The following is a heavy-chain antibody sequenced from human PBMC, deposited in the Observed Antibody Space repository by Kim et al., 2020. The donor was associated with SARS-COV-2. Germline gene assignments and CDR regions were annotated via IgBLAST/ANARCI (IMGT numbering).Heavy chain of an antibody. CDR2: IFVGSGNT. CDR3: AASGIHQYYYGMDV. V-gene: IGHV1-58*02. D-gene: IGHD1-20*01. Sequence: SVKVSCKASGFTFTSSAMQWVRQARGQRLEWIGWIFVGSGNTNYAQKFQERVTITRDMSTSTAYMELSSLRSEDTAVYYCAASGIHQYYYGMDVWGQGTTVTVSS. J-gene: IGHJ6*02. CDR1: GFTFTSSA.